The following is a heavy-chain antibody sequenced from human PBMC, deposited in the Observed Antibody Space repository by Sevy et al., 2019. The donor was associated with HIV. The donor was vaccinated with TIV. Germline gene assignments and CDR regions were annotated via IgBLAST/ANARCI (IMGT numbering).Heavy chain of an antibody. V-gene: IGHV5-51*01. CDR2: IYPGDSDN. J-gene: IGHJ5*02. Sequence: GESLKISCKGSGYSFTSYWIGWVRQMPGKGLEWMGIIYPGDSDNRYSPSFQGQVTISADRSISTAYLQWSSLKASDTAMYYCAIAVGAKNNWFDPWGQGTLVTVSS. D-gene: IGHD1-26*01. CDR1: GYSFTSYW. CDR3: AIAVGAKNNWFDP.